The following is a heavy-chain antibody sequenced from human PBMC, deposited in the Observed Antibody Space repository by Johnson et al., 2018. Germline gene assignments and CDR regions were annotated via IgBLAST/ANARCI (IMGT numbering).Heavy chain of an antibody. CDR2: INSDGSST. CDR3: ARGIALPVAIIHYYYGMDV. Sequence: QVQLVQSGGGVVQXGRSXRLXCAASGFTFRSYGMHWVRQAPGKGLEWVSRINSDGSSTSYADSVKGRFTISRDNSKNTLYLQMHSLRAEDTAVYYCARGIALPVAIIHYYYGMDVWGQGTTVTVS. V-gene: IGHV3-NL1*01. D-gene: IGHD2-2*02. CDR1: GFTFRSYG. J-gene: IGHJ6*02.